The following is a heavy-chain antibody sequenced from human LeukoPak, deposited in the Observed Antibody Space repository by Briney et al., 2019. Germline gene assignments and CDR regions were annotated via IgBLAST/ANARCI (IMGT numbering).Heavy chain of an antibody. CDR1: GFTFSRYW. CDR3: AASITMFDY. D-gene: IGHD3-10*01. CDR2: IKEDGSVK. Sequence: GGSLRLSCAASGFTFSRYWMSWVRQAPGKGLEWVANIKEDGSVKYYVESVKGRFTISRDNAKNSLYLQMNSLRAGDTAVYYCAASITMFDYWGQGTLVTVSS. V-gene: IGHV3-7*02. J-gene: IGHJ4*02.